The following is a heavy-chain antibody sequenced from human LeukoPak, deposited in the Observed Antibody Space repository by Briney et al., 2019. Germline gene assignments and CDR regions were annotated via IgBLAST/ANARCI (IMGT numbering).Heavy chain of an antibody. V-gene: IGHV3-23*01. D-gene: IGHD3-10*01. CDR1: GFTFSSYS. CDR2: ILNSGANT. Sequence: GGSLRLSCAASGFTFSSYSMSWVRQAPGKGLEWVSAILNSGANTFYADSVKGRFTISRDNSKNMVFLQMNSLRAEDTALYYCAKDFGSGAPEDAFDIWGQGTMVNVSA. CDR3: AKDFGSGAPEDAFDI. J-gene: IGHJ3*02.